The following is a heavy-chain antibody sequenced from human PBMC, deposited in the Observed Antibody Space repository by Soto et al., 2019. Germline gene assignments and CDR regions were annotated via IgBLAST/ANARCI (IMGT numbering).Heavy chain of an antibody. V-gene: IGHV4-39*02. J-gene: IGHJ5*02. Sequence: SEPLSLTCSVSGGSINYNSYYLGRIRQPPGKGLEWVGGIFYTGTTYYSPSLKDRVTISVDTSKNSFSLNLTSVTAADTAVYFCARLVVVAPVANAWGQGAQVTVSS. CDR2: IFYTGTT. D-gene: IGHD2-2*01. CDR1: GGSINYNSYY. CDR3: ARLVVVAPVANA.